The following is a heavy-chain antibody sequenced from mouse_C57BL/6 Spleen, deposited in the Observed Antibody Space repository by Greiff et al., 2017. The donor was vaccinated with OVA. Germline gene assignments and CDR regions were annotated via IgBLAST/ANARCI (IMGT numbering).Heavy chain of an antibody. CDR3: ARAHYDYDEGNY. CDR1: GYTFTSYW. CDR2: INPSSGYN. J-gene: IGHJ2*01. V-gene: IGHV1-7*01. Sequence: QVPLQQSGAELAKPGASVKLSCKASGYTFTSYWVHWVKQRPGQGLEWIGYINPSSGYNKYNQKFKDKATLTADKSSSTAYMQLSSLTYEDSAVYYCARAHYDYDEGNYWGQGTTLTVSS. D-gene: IGHD2-4*01.